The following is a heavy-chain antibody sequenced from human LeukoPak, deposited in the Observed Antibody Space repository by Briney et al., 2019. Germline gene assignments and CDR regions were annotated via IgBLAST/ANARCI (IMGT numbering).Heavy chain of an antibody. V-gene: IGHV4-39*07. D-gene: IGHD3-10*01. CDR1: GGSISSSSYY. CDR3: ARVYGAFDY. J-gene: IGHJ4*02. Sequence: SETLSLTCTVSGGSISSSSYYWGWLRQPPGKGLEWIGSIYYSGSTYYNPSLKSRVTISVDTSKNQFSLKLSSVTAADPAVYYCARVYGAFDYWGQGTLVTGSS. CDR2: IYYSGST.